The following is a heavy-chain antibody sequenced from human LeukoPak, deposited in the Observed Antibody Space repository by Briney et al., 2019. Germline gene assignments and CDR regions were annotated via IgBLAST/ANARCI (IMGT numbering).Heavy chain of an antibody. CDR2: ITISSNFI. CDR3: ARDGHGDGFLTGYSYFGMDV. CDR1: GFSLSSYS. Sequence: GSLRLSCAASGFSLSSYSMNWVRQAPGKGLEWVSSITISSNFIYYADSVKGRFTIPRDNAKSSLFLQMNSLRAEDTAVYFCARDGHGDGFLTGYSYFGMDVWGQGTTVTVSS. J-gene: IGHJ6*02. V-gene: IGHV3-21*01. D-gene: IGHD3-9*01.